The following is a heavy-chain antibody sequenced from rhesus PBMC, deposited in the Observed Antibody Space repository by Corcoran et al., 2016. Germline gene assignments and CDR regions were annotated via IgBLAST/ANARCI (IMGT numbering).Heavy chain of an antibody. V-gene: IGHV1-198*02. Sequence: QVQLVQAGAEVKKPGASVKVSCKAAGFPFGSYAISWVGQAPGQGLEWMGVIIPLVGITNYAEKFQGRVTITTDTSTSTAYMELSSLRSEDTAVYYCARGQVTLDYWGQGVLVTVSS. CDR2: IIPLVGIT. J-gene: IGHJ4*01. CDR3: ARGQVTLDY. D-gene: IGHD3-34*01. CDR1: GFPFGSYA.